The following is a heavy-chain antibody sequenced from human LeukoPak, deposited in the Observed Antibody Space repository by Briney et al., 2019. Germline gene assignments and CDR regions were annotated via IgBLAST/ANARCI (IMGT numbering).Heavy chain of an antibody. CDR1: GFTFSSYW. Sequence: GSLRLSCAASGFTFSSYWMSWVRQAPGKGLEWVANIKQDGSEKYYVDSVKGRFTISRDNAKNSLYLQMNSLRAEDTAVYYCARGGYCSGGSCYSVRYWGQGTLVTVSS. V-gene: IGHV3-7*01. J-gene: IGHJ4*02. D-gene: IGHD2-15*01. CDR3: ARGGYCSGGSCYSVRY. CDR2: IKQDGSEK.